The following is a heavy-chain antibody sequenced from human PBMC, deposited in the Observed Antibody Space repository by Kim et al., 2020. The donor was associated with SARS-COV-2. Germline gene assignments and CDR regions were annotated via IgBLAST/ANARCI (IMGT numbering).Heavy chain of an antibody. J-gene: IGHJ6*02. CDR2: INHSGST. CDR1: GGPFSGYY. V-gene: IGHV4-34*01. Sequence: SETLSLTCAVYGGPFSGYYWSWIRQHPGKGLEWIGEINHSGSTNYNPSLKSRVTISVDTSKNQFSLKLSSVTAADTAVYYCARGAAYFWSGYYTPPGGLMDVWGQGTTVTVSS. D-gene: IGHD3-3*01. CDR3: ARGAAYFWSGYYTPPGGLMDV.